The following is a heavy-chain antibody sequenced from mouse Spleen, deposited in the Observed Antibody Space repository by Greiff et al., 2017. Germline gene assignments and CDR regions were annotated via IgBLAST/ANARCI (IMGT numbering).Heavy chain of an antibody. CDR2: IYPGDGDT. CDR1: GYAFSSSW. D-gene: IGHD1-1*01. Sequence: VKLMESGPELVKPGASVKISCKASGYAFSSSWMNWVKQRPGKGLEWIGRIYPGDGDTNYNGKFKGKATLTADKSSSTAYMQLSSLTSEDSAVYFCASEYYGSSYKFAYWGQGTLVTVSA. V-gene: IGHV1-82*01. CDR3: ASEYYGSSYKFAY. J-gene: IGHJ3*01.